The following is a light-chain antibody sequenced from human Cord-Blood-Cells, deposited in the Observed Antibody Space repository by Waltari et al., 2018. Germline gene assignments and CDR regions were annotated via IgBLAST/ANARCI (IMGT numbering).Light chain of an antibody. CDR1: QDISNY. CDR3: QQYDNLPIT. J-gene: IGKJ5*01. V-gene: IGKV1-33*01. CDR2: DAS. Sequence: DIQMTQSPSSLSASVGARVTITGQASQDISNYLNWYQQKPGKAPKLLIYDASNLETGVPSRFSGSGSGTDFTFTISSLQPEDIATYYCQQYDNLPITFGQGTRLEIK.